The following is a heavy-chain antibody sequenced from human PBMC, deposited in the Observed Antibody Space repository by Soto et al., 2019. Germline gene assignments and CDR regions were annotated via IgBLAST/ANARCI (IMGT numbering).Heavy chain of an antibody. CDR1: GGSISSYY. CDR2: IYYSGST. D-gene: IGHD2-21*02. Sequence: SETLSLTCTVSGGSISSYYWSWIRQPPGKGLEWIGYIYYSGSTNYNPSLKSRVTISVDTSKNQFSLKLSSVTAADTAAYYCARDRAAYCGGDCYSGANAFDIWGQGTMVTVSS. J-gene: IGHJ3*02. V-gene: IGHV4-59*01. CDR3: ARDRAAYCGGDCYSGANAFDI.